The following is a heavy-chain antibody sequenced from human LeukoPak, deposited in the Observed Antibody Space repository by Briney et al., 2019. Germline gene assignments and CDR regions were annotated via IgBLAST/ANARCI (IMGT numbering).Heavy chain of an antibody. CDR3: ARGRGSGRYYYYYYGVDV. V-gene: IGHV4-30-4*01. J-gene: IGHJ6*02. CDR2: IYSSGGT. D-gene: IGHD3-10*01. Sequence: SQTLSLTCRVYGRSITSGDDYWRWIRQPPGKALEWIEYIYSSGGTSRNPSLKSRVTISLDTSKNQFSLGLSSVTAADTAVYYCARGRGSGRYYYYYYGVDVWGQGTTVTVSS. CDR1: GRSITSGDDY.